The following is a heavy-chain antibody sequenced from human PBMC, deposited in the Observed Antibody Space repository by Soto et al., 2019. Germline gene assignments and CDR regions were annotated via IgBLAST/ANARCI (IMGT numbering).Heavy chain of an antibody. CDR2: ISYDGSNK. J-gene: IGHJ4*02. CDR1: GFTFSSYG. CDR3: AKGDFWSGYYYYFDY. V-gene: IGHV3-30*18. D-gene: IGHD3-3*01. Sequence: GGSLRLSCAASGFTFSSYGMHWVRQAPGKGLGWVAVISYDGSNKYYADSVKGRFTISRDNSKNTLYLQMNSLRAEDTAVYYCAKGDFWSGYYYYFDYWGQGTLVTVSS.